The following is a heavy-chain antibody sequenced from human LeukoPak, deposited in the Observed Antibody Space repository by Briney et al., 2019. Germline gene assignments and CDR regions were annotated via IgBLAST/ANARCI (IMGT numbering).Heavy chain of an antibody. CDR2: IIPIRGLA. CDR3: GIRYCGSTSCETVVHY. D-gene: IGHD2-2*01. Sequence: ASVKVSCKASGGTFSSYTISWVRQAPGQGLERMGSIIPIRGLANYAQKFQGRVTITADKSTCTAYMELSSLRSEDTAVDYYGIRYCGSTSCETVVHYWGQGTLVTVSS. J-gene: IGHJ4*02. CDR1: GGTFSSYT. V-gene: IGHV1-69*02.